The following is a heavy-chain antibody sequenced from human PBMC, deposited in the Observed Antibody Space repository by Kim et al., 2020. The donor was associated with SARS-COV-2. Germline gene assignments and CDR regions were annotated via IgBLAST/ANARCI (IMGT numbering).Heavy chain of an antibody. CDR1: GHTSIMYP. Sequence: ASVKVSCKASGHTSIMYPINWVRQAPGQRLEWMGWISGVNDETKSSQKMQGRVIITRDTSANTAYMELNSLRPEDTAVYYCARVPCSSYSAKNWFDPWGQGTLVIVSS. CDR2: ISGVNDET. D-gene: IGHD2-15*01. J-gene: IGHJ5*02. CDR3: ARVPCSSYSAKNWFDP. V-gene: IGHV1-3*01.